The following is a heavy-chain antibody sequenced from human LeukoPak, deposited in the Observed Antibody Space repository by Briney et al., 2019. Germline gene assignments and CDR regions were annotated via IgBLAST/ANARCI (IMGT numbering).Heavy chain of an antibody. CDR2: ISGSGEYT. CDR3: AKARGSSWRSGGDYFDD. Sequence: GGSLRLSCAASGFTFNTYAMSWVRQTPGKKGLEWVSTISGSGEYTYYADSVKGRFTISRDNSKNTMSLQLNSLRAEDMALYYCAKARGSSWRSGGDYFDDWGQGTLVTVSS. D-gene: IGHD6-13*01. J-gene: IGHJ4*02. CDR1: GFTFNTYA. V-gene: IGHV3-23*01.